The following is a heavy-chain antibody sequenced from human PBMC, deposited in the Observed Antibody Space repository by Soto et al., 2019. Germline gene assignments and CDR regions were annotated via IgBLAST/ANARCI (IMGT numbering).Heavy chain of an antibody. D-gene: IGHD6-13*01. V-gene: IGHV3-33*01. CDR1: GFTFSSYG. J-gene: IGHJ6*02. CDR2: IWYDGSNK. Sequence: PGGSLRLSCAASGFTFSSYGMHWVRQAPGKGLEWVAVIWYDGSNKYYADSVKGRFTISRDNSKNTLYLQMNSLRAEDTAVYYCARGHIAAATKPYYYGMDVWGQGTTVTVSS. CDR3: ARGHIAAATKPYYYGMDV.